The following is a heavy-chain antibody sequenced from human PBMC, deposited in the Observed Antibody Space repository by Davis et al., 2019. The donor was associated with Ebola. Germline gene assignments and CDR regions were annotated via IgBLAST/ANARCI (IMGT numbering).Heavy chain of an antibody. CDR3: ARPDGSGSYSRFDH. CDR2: IYPDDSDT. CDR1: GYSFTSYW. J-gene: IGHJ4*02. V-gene: IGHV5-51*01. Sequence: KVSCQGSGYSFTSYWIGWVRQMPGKGLEWTGIIYPDDSDTRYSPSFQGQVTISADKSISTAYLQWSSLKASDTAMYYCARPDGSGSYSRFDHWGQGTLVTGSS. D-gene: IGHD3-10*01.